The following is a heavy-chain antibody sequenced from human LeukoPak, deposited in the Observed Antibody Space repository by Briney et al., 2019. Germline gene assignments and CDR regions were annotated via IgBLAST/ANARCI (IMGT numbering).Heavy chain of an antibody. Sequence: GGSLRLSCAASGFTFSDYYMSWIRQAPGKGLEWVSYISSSSSYTNYADSVKGRFTISRDNSKNTLYLQMNSLRAEDTAVYYCAKSGVVVPATKGYFDYWGQGTLVTVSS. CDR1: GFTFSDYY. CDR2: ISSSSSYT. V-gene: IGHV3-11*03. CDR3: AKSGVVVPATKGYFDY. J-gene: IGHJ4*02. D-gene: IGHD2-2*01.